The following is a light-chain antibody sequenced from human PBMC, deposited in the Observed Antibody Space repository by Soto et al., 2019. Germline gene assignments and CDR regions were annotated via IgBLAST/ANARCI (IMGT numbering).Light chain of an antibody. Sequence: HSLLTQPPSASGTPGQRVTISCSGSSSNIESNTVTWYQQLPGTAPKLVIYSNYDRPSGVPDRFSGSTSGTSASLVIRGLQSEDEADYYCAAWDDILNGYVFGGGTKVTVL. CDR1: SSNIESNT. V-gene: IGLV1-44*01. CDR3: AAWDDILNGYV. CDR2: SNY. J-gene: IGLJ1*01.